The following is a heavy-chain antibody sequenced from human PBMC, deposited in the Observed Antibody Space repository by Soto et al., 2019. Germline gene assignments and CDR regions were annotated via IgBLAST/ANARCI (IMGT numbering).Heavy chain of an antibody. CDR3: ARDISVGSGSYYNNYYYGMDV. Sequence: PGGSLRLSCAASGFTFSSYSMNWVRQAPGKGLEWVSSISSSSSYIYYADSVKGRFTISRDNAKNSLYLQMNSLRAEDTAVYYCARDISVGSGSYYNNYYYGMDVRGQGTTVTVSS. D-gene: IGHD3-10*01. J-gene: IGHJ6*02. CDR2: ISSSSSYI. CDR1: GFTFSSYS. V-gene: IGHV3-21*01.